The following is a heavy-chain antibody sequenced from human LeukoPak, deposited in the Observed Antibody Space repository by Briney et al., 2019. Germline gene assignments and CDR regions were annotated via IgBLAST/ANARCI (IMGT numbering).Heavy chain of an antibody. J-gene: IGHJ3*02. D-gene: IGHD3-10*01. CDR1: GGSISSSSYY. Sequence: SETLSLTCTVSGGSISSSSYYWGWIRQPPGKGLEWIGSIYYSGSTYYNPSLKSRVTIPVDTSKNQFSLKLSSVTAVDTAVYYCARRSGGFPSDTFDIWGQGTMVTVSS. V-gene: IGHV4-39*01. CDR3: ARRSGGFPSDTFDI. CDR2: IYYSGST.